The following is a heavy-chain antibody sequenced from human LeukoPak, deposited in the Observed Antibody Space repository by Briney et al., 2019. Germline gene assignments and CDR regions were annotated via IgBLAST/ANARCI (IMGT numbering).Heavy chain of an antibody. V-gene: IGHV3-23*01. CDR2: ISGSGCST. CDR1: GFTFSSYA. Sequence: GGSLRLSCAASGFTFSSYAMSWVRQAPGKGLEWVSAISGSGCSTYYADSVKGRFTISRDNSKNTLYLQMNSLRAEDTAVYYCAKDRGFHNWFDPWGQGTLVTVSS. CDR3: AKDRGFHNWFDP. J-gene: IGHJ5*02.